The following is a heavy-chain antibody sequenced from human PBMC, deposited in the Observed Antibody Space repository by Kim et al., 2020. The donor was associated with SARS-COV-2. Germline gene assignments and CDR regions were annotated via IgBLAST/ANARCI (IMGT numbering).Heavy chain of an antibody. CDR2: ISSSGGST. CDR1: GFTFSSYA. V-gene: IGHV3-23*01. J-gene: IGHJ4*02. CDR3: ASLGGLIAVAGTGDY. D-gene: IGHD6-13*01. Sequence: GGSLRLSGAASGFTFSSYAMSWGRQAPGKGLEWVSAISSSGGSTYYADSVKGRFTISRDNSKNTLYLQMNSLRAEDTAVYYCASLGGLIAVAGTGDYWGQGTLVTVSS.